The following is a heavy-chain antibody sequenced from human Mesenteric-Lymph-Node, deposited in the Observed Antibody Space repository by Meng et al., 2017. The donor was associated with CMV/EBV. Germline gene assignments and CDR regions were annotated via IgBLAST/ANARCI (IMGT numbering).Heavy chain of an antibody. Sequence: GGSLRLSCAASGFTFNTYAMSWVRQLPGKGLEWVSAIRGSGDNTFYADSVKGRFSTSRDNSKNTVYLQMNSLRPQDTAVYYCARDYGGATDGVDYWGQGSLVTVSS. CDR1: GFTFNTYA. J-gene: IGHJ4*02. CDR3: ARDYGGATDGVDY. CDR2: IRGSGDNT. D-gene: IGHD1-26*01. V-gene: IGHV3-23*01.